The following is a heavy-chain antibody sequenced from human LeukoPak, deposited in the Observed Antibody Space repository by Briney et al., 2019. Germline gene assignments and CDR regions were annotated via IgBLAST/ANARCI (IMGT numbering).Heavy chain of an antibody. V-gene: IGHV3-30-3*01. D-gene: IGHD3-16*01. CDR3: ARGGGRGDHAFDI. CDR2: ISYDGSNK. Sequence: GGSLRLSCAASGFTFSSYAMHWVRQAPGKGLEWVAVISYDGSNKYYADSVKGRFTISRDNSKNTLYLQMNSLRAEDTAVYYCARGGGRGDHAFDIWGQGTMGTVSS. CDR1: GFTFSSYA. J-gene: IGHJ3*02.